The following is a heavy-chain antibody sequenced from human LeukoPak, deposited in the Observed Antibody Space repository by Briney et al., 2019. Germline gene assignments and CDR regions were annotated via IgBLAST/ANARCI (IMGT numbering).Heavy chain of an antibody. V-gene: IGHV3-74*01. D-gene: IGHD2-2*01. CDR2: INSDGSST. Sequence: GGSLRLSCVASGFMFSSYWMNWVRQAPGKGLVWVSRINSDGSSTSYADSAKGRFTISRDNAKNTLFLQMNSLRAEDTAVYYCARGPGAFDIWGQGTMVTVSS. CDR3: ARGPGAFDI. J-gene: IGHJ3*02. CDR1: GFMFSSYW.